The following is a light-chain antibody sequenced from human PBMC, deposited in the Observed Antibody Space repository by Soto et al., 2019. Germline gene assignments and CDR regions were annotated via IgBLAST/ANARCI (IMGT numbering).Light chain of an antibody. J-gene: IGLJ1*01. CDR1: SSDVGLYNY. Sequence: QSVLTQPASVSGSPGQSITISCTGTSSDVGLYNYVSWYKQHPGKAPKLMIYGVSNRPSGVSNRFSASKSGNTASLTISGLQAEDEADYYCTSYTTTTLEVFGTGTKLTVL. V-gene: IGLV2-14*01. CDR3: TSYTTTTLEV. CDR2: GVS.